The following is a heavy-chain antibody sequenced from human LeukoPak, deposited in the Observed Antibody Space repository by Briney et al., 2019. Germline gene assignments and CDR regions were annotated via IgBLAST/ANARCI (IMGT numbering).Heavy chain of an antibody. CDR1: GFPFSSYW. J-gene: IGHJ4*02. V-gene: IGHV3-7*04. CDR2: IKQDGSKK. CDR3: TRVGYIDEGIDY. Sequence: GGSLRLSCVASGFPFSSYWMTWVRQAPGKGLEWVANIKQDGSKKSYVDSVKGRFTISRDNAKNSLYLQMNSLRAVDTAIYYCTRVGYIDEGIDYWGQGTLVTVSS. D-gene: IGHD5-24*01.